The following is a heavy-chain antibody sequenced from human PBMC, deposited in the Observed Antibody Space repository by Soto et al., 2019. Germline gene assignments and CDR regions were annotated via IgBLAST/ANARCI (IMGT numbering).Heavy chain of an antibody. J-gene: IGHJ5*02. V-gene: IGHV3-30*18. CDR2: ISYGESDK. CDR3: VKSQFSYSGGYPLSS. CDR1: GFTFSTYA. Sequence: QVQLVESGGGGVQPGRSLRLSCAASGFTFSTYAMHWVRQAPGKGLEWVAVISYGESDKLYADSVKGRFTISKDNSKNTLYLQMNSLRVEDTAGYYWVKSQFSYSGGYPLSSWGQGTLVTVSS. D-gene: IGHD3-22*01.